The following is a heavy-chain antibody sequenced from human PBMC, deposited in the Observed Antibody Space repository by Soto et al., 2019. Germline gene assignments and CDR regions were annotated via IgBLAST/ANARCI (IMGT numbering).Heavy chain of an antibody. D-gene: IGHD3-3*01. CDR1: GFTFSSYW. J-gene: IGHJ6*03. CDR3: ARVTPVDFWVGGYMDV. CDR2: IKQDGSEK. Sequence: GGSLRLSCAASGFTFSSYWMSWVRQAPGKGLEWVANIKQDGSEKYYVDSVKGRFTISRDKAKNSLYLQMNSLRAEDTAVYYCARVTPVDFWVGGYMDVWGKGTTVTVSS. V-gene: IGHV3-7*01.